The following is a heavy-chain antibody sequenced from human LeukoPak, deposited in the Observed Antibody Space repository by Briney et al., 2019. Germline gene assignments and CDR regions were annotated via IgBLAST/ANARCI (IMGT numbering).Heavy chain of an antibody. CDR1: GYTFTGYY. CDR2: INPNSVGT. V-gene: IGHV1-2*02. CDR3: ASSSWYEAYYYYGMDV. D-gene: IGHD6-13*01. J-gene: IGHJ6*02. Sequence: ASVKVSCKASGYTFTGYYMHWVRQAPGQGLEWMGWINPNSVGTNYAQKFQGRVTMTRDTSISTAYMELSRLRSDDTAVYYCASSSWYEAYYYYGMDVWGQGTTVTVSS.